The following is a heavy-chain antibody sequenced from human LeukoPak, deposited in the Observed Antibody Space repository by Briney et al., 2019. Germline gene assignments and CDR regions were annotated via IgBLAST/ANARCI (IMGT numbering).Heavy chain of an antibody. CDR1: GGSFSGYY. J-gene: IGHJ4*02. CDR3: ARGDDYGGIDFDY. V-gene: IGHV4-34*01. CDR2: INHSGST. Sequence: KPSETLSLTCAVYGGSFSGYYWSWIRQPPGKGLEWIGEINHSGSTNYNPSLKSRVTISVDTSKNQFSLKLSSVTAADTAVYYCARGDDYGGIDFDYWGQGTLVTVSS. D-gene: IGHD4-23*01.